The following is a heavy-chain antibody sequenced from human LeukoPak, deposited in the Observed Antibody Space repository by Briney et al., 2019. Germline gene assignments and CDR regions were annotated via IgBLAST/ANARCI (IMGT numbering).Heavy chain of an antibody. V-gene: IGHV3-9*01. J-gene: IGHJ4*02. Sequence: GRSLRLSCAASGFTFDDYAMHWVRQAPGKGLEWVSGISWNSGSIGYADSVKGRFTISRDNAKNSLYLQMNSLRAEDTALYYCAKDMAMAVAGTSAFDYWGQGALVTVSS. CDR1: GFTFDDYA. CDR2: ISWNSGSI. D-gene: IGHD6-19*01. CDR3: AKDMAMAVAGTSAFDY.